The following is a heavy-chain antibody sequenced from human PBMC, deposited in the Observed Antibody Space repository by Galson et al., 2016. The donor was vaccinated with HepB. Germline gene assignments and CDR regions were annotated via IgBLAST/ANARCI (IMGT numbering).Heavy chain of an antibody. CDR1: GYPFTGYF. J-gene: IGHJ4*02. CDR2: INPNDGGT. V-gene: IGHV1-2*02. D-gene: IGHD4-17*01. Sequence: SVKVSCKASGYPFTGYFIHWVRQAPGQGLEWMGWINPNDGGTDYAQRFQGRVTMTRDTSITAVYMELSRVTSDDTAVYYCARGDYGDVELEYYFDWWGQGTLVTVSS. CDR3: ARGDYGDVELEYYFDW.